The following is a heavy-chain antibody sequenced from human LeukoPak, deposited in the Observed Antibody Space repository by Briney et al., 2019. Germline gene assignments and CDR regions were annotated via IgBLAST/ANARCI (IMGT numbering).Heavy chain of an antibody. Sequence: SQTLSLTCAISGDSVSSNSAAWNWIRQSPSRGLEWLGRTYYRSKWYNDYAVSVKSRITINPDTSKNQFSLQLNSVTPEDTAVYYCARMIRHSYYSNYYYYYGMDVWGQGTTVTVSS. CDR1: GDSVSSNSAA. D-gene: IGHD2-21*01. V-gene: IGHV6-1*01. CDR2: TYYRSKWYN. J-gene: IGHJ6*02. CDR3: ARMIRHSYYSNYYYYYGMDV.